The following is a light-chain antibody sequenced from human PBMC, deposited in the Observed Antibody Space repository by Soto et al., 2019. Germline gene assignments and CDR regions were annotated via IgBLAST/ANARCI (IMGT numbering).Light chain of an antibody. J-gene: IGLJ1*01. Sequence: QSVLTQPDSVSGSPGQSVAISCTAASSDIGNYNYVSWYQQRPGKVPKLIIHDVSDRPSGVSDRFSGSKSGNTASLTTSGLQAEDEADYYCSSYTSTSTYVFGTGTKVTV. CDR2: DVS. CDR3: SSYTSTSTYV. CDR1: SSDIGNYNY. V-gene: IGLV2-14*03.